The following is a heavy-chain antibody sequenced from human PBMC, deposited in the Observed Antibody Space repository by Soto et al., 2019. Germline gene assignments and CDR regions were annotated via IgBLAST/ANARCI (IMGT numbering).Heavy chain of an antibody. Sequence: QVQLVQSGAEVKKPGASVKVSCKASGYTFTSYYMHWVRQAPGQGLEWMGIINPSGGSTSYAQKFQGRVTMTRDTSTSTGYMELSSLRSEDTAVYYCAIGSADAWGEFDPWGQGTLVTVSS. V-gene: IGHV1-46*01. D-gene: IGHD3-10*01. J-gene: IGHJ5*02. CDR1: GYTFTSYY. CDR2: INPSGGST. CDR3: AIGSADAWGEFDP.